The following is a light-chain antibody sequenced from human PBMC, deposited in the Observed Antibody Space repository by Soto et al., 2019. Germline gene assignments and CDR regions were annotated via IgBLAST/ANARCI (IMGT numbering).Light chain of an antibody. CDR2: GAS. Sequence: EIVLTQSPGTLSLSPGERATLSCRASQSVSSSYLAWYQQKPGQAPRLLIYGASNRATGIPDRFRGSGSGTDFTLTISRLEPEDFAVYYCQQYGSSPLTFGGGTKVDI. J-gene: IGKJ4*01. CDR1: QSVSSSY. V-gene: IGKV3-20*01. CDR3: QQYGSSPLT.